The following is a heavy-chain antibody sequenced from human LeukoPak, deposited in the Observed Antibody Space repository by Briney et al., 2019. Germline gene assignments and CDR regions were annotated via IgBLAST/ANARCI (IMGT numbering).Heavy chain of an antibody. J-gene: IGHJ4*02. CDR2: IYSGGST. D-gene: IGHD3-10*01. CDR1: EFSVGSNY. CDR3: ARVAKYYYGSETYYFFEH. V-gene: IGHV3-66*01. Sequence: PGGSLRLSCAASEFSVGSNYMSWVRQAPGKGLEWVSLIYSGGSTNYADSVKGRFTISRDNAKNSLYLQMNSLRVEDTAVYYCARVAKYYYGSETYYFFEHWGQGTPVTASS.